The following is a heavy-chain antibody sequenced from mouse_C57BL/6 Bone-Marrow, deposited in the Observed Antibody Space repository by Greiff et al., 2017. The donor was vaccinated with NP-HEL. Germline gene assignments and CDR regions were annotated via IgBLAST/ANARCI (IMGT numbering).Heavy chain of an antibody. CDR3: ERQEIHHDY. V-gene: IGHV5-6*01. Sequence: EVQLLESGADLVKPGASLKLSCAASGFTFSSYGMSWVRQTPDKRLEWVATISSGGSYTYYPDSVKGRVTISTDKAKNTLYLQMSSVKSEDTAVYYGERQEIHHDYWGQGTTLTVSS. CDR2: ISSGGSYT. J-gene: IGHJ2*01. CDR1: GFTFSSYG.